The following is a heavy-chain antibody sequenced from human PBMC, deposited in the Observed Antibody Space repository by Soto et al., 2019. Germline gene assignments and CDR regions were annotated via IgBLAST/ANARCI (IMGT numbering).Heavy chain of an antibody. CDR3: ARHTPAITISDH. D-gene: IGHD5-12*01. V-gene: IGHV4-39*01. CDR2: IYSSGST. Sequence: QLQLQESGPGLVKPSETLSLTCTVSGGSISSSSYYWGWIRQPPGKVLEWIGSIYSSGSTYYNPSLKSRVTISVDTSKIQFSLKLSSVTAADTAVYYCARHTPAITISDHWGQGTLVTVSS. J-gene: IGHJ4*02. CDR1: GGSISSSSYY.